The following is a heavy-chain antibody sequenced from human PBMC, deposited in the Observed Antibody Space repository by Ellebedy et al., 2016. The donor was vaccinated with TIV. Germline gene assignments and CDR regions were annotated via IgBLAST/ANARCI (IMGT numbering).Heavy chain of an antibody. D-gene: IGHD2-2*01. CDR3: ARDSRFFDCSSTSCYVAPDY. V-gene: IGHV3-21*01. Sequence: GGSLRLSXAASGFTFSSYAMNWVRQAPGKGLEWVSSISSSSSYIYYADSVKGRFTISRDNAKNSLYLQMNSLRAEDTAVYYCARDSRFFDCSSTSCYVAPDYWGQGTLVTVSS. CDR1: GFTFSSYA. CDR2: ISSSSSYI. J-gene: IGHJ4*02.